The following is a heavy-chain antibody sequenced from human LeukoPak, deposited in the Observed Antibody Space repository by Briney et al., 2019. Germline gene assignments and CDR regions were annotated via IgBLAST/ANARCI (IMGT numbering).Heavy chain of an antibody. D-gene: IGHD5-18*01. J-gene: IGHJ4*02. CDR1: GGSISSYY. CDR3: ARVAVGYRDTPNIDY. V-gene: IGHV4-59*01. CDR2: IYYSGST. Sequence: SGTLSLTCTVSGGSISSYYWSWIRQPPGKGLEWIGYIYYSGSTNYNPSLKSRVTISVDTSKNQFSLKLSSVTAADTAVYYCARVAVGYRDTPNIDYWGQGTLVTVSS.